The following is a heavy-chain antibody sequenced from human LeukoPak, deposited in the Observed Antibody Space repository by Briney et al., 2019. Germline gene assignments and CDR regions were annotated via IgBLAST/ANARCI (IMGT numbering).Heavy chain of an antibody. J-gene: IGHJ4*02. CDR3: AKGGIAVTGRYYFDC. Sequence: PVGSLRLSCAASGFTFTNFAMTWVRQAPGKGLEWVSTISSSGGSTYYADSVKGRFTISRDNSKNTLFLQMNSLIAEDTAVYYCAKGGIAVTGRYYFDCWGQGTPVTVPS. CDR2: ISSSGGST. CDR1: GFTFTNFA. D-gene: IGHD6-19*01. V-gene: IGHV3-23*01.